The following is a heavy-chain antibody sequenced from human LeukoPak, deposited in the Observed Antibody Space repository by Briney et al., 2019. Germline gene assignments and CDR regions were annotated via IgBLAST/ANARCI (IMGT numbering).Heavy chain of an antibody. V-gene: IGHV3-11*01. Sequence: PGGSLRLSCAASGFTFSDYYMSWIRQAPGKGLEWVSYISSSGSTMYYADSAKGRFTISRDNAKNSLYLQMNSLRAEDTAVYYCARVTYYYGSGSYYFDYWGQGTLVTVSS. J-gene: IGHJ4*02. D-gene: IGHD3-10*01. CDR2: ISSSGSTM. CDR3: ARVTYYYGSGSYYFDY. CDR1: GFTFSDYY.